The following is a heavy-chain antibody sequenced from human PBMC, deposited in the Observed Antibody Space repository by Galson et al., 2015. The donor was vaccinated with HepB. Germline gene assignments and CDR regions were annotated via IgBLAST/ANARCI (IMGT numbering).Heavy chain of an antibody. D-gene: IGHD2-21*02. J-gene: IGHJ1*01. CDR1: GGTFSSYT. CDR3: ARPAYCGGDCYSEGYFQH. CDR2: IIPILGIA. V-gene: IGHV1-69*02. Sequence: SVKVSCKASGGTFSSYTISWVRQAPGQGLEWMGRIIPILGIANYAQKFQGRVTMTTDTSTSTAYMELRSLRSDDTAVYYCARPAYCGGDCYSEGYFQHWGQGTLVTVSS.